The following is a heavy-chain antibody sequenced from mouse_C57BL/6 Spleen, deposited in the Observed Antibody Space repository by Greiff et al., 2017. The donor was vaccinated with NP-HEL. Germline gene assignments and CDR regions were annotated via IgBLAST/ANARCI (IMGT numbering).Heavy chain of an antibody. J-gene: IGHJ2*01. CDR2: IRLKSDNYAT. CDR3: TANWDGY. V-gene: IGHV6-3*01. D-gene: IGHD4-1*02. CDR1: GFTFSNYW. Sequence: EVKVEESGGGLVQPGGSMKLSCVASGFTFSNYWMNWVRQSPEKGLEWVAQIRLKSDNYATHYTESVKGRLTISRDDSKSSVYLQMNNLRAEDTGIYYCTANWDGYWGQGTTLTVSS.